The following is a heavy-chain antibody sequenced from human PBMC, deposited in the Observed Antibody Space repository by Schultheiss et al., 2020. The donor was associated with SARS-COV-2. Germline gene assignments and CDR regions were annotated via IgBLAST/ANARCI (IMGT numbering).Heavy chain of an antibody. CDR1: GGSFSGYY. Sequence: SETLSLTCAVYGGSFSGYYWSWIRQPPGKGLEWIGEINHSGSTNYNPSPKSRVTISVDKSKNQFSLKLSSVTAADTAVYYCARVVRIQLWLHGAFDYWGQGTLVTVAS. CDR3: ARVVRIQLWLHGAFDY. D-gene: IGHD5-18*01. CDR2: INHSGST. V-gene: IGHV4-34*01. J-gene: IGHJ4*02.